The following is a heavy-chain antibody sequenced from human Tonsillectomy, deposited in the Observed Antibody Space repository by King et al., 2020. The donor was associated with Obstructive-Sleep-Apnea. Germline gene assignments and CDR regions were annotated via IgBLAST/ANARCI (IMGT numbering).Heavy chain of an antibody. CDR3: AKGLLRFLEWNPAGGYYYGMDV. Sequence: VQLVESGGGLVQPGGSLRLSCAASGFTFSSYAMSWVRQAPGKGVEWVSAISGSGGSTYYADSVKGRFTISKDNSKNTLYLQMNSLRAEDTAVYYCAKGLLRFLEWNPAGGYYYGMDVWGQGTTVTVSS. D-gene: IGHD3-3*01. J-gene: IGHJ6*02. CDR2: ISGSGGST. CDR1: GFTFSSYA. V-gene: IGHV3-23*04.